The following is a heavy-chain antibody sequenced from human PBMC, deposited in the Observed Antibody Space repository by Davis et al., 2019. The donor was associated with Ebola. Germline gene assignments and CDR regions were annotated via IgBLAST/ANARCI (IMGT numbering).Heavy chain of an antibody. J-gene: IGHJ6*02. CDR2: INSDGSST. Sequence: HTGGSLRLSCAASGFTFSSYWMHWVRQAPGKGLVWVSRINSDGSSTSYADSVKGRFTISRDNAKNTLYLQMNSLRAEDTAVYYCAREPRFLEWLSPSHYYYGMDVWGQGTTVTVSS. D-gene: IGHD3-3*01. CDR1: GFTFSSYW. V-gene: IGHV3-74*01. CDR3: AREPRFLEWLSPSHYYYGMDV.